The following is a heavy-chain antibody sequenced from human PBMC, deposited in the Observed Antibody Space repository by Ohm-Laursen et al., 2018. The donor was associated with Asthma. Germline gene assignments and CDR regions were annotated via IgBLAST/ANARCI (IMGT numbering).Heavy chain of an antibody. V-gene: IGHV3-30*18. D-gene: IGHD2-15*01. Sequence: LRLSCTASGFTFSSYGMHWVRQAPGKGLEWVAVISYDGSNKYYADSVKGRFTISRDNSKNTLYLQMNSLRAEDTAVYYCAKDLGYCSGGSCYYYYYGMDVWGQGTTVTVSS. CDR3: AKDLGYCSGGSCYYYYYGMDV. CDR2: ISYDGSNK. J-gene: IGHJ6*02. CDR1: GFTFSSYG.